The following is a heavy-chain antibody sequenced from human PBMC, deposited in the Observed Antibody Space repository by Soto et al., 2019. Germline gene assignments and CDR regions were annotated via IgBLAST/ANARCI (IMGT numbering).Heavy chain of an antibody. CDR1: GFTFSSYS. D-gene: IGHD4-4*01. CDR3: AREDYSNFDY. V-gene: IGHV3-21*01. J-gene: IGHJ4*02. Sequence: GGSLRLSCAASGFTFSSYSMNWVRQAPGKGLEWVSSISSSSSYIYSADSVKGRFTISRDNAKNSLYLQMNSLRAEDTAVYYCAREDYSNFDYWGQGTLVTAPS. CDR2: ISSSSSYI.